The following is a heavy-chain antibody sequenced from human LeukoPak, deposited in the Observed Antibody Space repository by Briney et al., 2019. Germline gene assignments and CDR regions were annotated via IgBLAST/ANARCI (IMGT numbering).Heavy chain of an antibody. J-gene: IGHJ6*03. D-gene: IGHD4-17*01. CDR3: ASRLRPGHYYYYYYMDV. V-gene: IGHV4-59*11. CDR1: GGSISSHY. CDR2: IYYSGST. Sequence: SETLSLTCTVSGGSISSHYWSWIRQPPGKGLEWIGYIYYSGSTNYNPSLKSRVTISVDTSKNQFSLKLSSVTAADTAVYYCASRLRPGHYYYYYYMDVWGKGTTVTVSS.